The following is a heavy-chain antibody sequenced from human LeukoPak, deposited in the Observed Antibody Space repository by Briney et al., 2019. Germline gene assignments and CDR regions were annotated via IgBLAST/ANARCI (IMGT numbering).Heavy chain of an antibody. Sequence: ASVKVSCKTSGDTFSTYSISWLRQAPGQGLEWMGGTIPIFRSADYAQKFQGRVTITADESTSTAYMELSSLTSDDTAVYYCARDRAAVGTSRWFDPWGQGTLVIVSS. CDR1: GDTFSTYS. V-gene: IGHV1-69*01. D-gene: IGHD6-13*01. CDR2: TIPIFRSA. CDR3: ARDRAAVGTSRWFDP. J-gene: IGHJ5*02.